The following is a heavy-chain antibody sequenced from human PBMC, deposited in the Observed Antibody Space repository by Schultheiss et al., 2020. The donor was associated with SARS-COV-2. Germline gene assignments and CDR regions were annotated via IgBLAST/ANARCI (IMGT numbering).Heavy chain of an antibody. CDR2: ISSASRTI. D-gene: IGHD5-12*01. CDR1: GFTFSTYT. J-gene: IGHJ4*02. CDR3: ARDGYSGYESFDY. Sequence: GGSLRLSCAASGFTFSTYTMNWVRQAPGKGLEWVSSISSASRTIYYTDSVKGRFTVSRDNAKNSLFLQMSSLRSEDTAVYYCARDGYSGYESFDYWGQGTLVTVSS. V-gene: IGHV3-48*01.